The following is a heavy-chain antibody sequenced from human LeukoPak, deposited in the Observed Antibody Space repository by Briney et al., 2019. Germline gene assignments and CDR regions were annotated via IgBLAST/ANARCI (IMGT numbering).Heavy chain of an antibody. V-gene: IGHV3-21*01. CDR1: GFTFSSYS. J-gene: IGHJ4*02. CDR3: ASSSGWARYFDY. Sequence: PGGSLRLSCAASGFTFSSYSMNWVRQAPGKGLEWVSSISSSSSYIYYADSVEGRSTISRDNAKNSLYLQMNSLRAEDTAVYYCASSSGWARYFDYWGQGTLVTVSS. CDR2: ISSSSSYI. D-gene: IGHD6-19*01.